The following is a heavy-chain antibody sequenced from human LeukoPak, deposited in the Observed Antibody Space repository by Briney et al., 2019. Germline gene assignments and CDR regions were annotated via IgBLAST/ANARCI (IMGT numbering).Heavy chain of an antibody. Sequence: GGSLRLSCAASGFTFSSYRVTWVRQAPGKGLEWVSSLSSSSDYIYYADSVKGRFTISRDNAKNSLYLQMNSLTVAATAVYYCAREGNCAGTTCHFDFWGQGTLVTVSS. CDR1: GFTFSSYR. CDR2: LSSSSDYI. J-gene: IGHJ4*02. V-gene: IGHV3-21*01. D-gene: IGHD2-2*01. CDR3: AREGNCAGTTCHFDF.